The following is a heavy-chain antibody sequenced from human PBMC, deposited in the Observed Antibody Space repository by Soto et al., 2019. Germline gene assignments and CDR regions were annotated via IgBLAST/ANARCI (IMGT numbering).Heavy chain of an antibody. Sequence: PGGSLRLSCVASGFTFSNYNMNWVRQAPGKGLEWVAVVSIGGSTHYADSVRGRFTISRDNSKNTLSLQMNSLTAEDTAVYFCAKRRGAGGHFDYWGQGALVTVSS. D-gene: IGHD2-15*01. J-gene: IGHJ4*02. CDR2: VSIGGST. V-gene: IGHV3-53*01. CDR1: GFTFSNYN. CDR3: AKRRGAGGHFDY.